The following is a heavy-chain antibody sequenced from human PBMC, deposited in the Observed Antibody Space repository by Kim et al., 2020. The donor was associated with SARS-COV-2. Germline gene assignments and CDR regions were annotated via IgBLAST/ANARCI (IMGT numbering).Heavy chain of an antibody. CDR1: GFTFGDYA. V-gene: IGHV3-9*01. CDR3: AKGADYGDYVVEDGYFDY. D-gene: IGHD4-17*01. J-gene: IGHJ4*02. CDR2: ISWNSGNI. Sequence: GGSLRLSCAASGFTFGDYAMHWVRQVPGKGLEWVSSISWNSGNIDYADSVKGRFTISRDKAKNSLYLQMNSLRTEDTALYYCAKGADYGDYVVEDGYFDYWGQGTLVIVSS.